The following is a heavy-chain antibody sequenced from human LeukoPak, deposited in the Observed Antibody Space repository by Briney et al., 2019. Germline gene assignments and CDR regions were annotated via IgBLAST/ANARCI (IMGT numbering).Heavy chain of an antibody. D-gene: IGHD3-10*02. CDR3: ARRVPGPQLGDYVTYYFDH. CDR1: GGSISSSY. V-gene: IGHV4-4*08. Sequence: SDTLSLTCTVSGGSISSSYWIWIRQPPGKGLEWVGYIYSSGTTKYNPSLKSRATISLDTSKSQLSLSLTSVTAADTAVYYCARRVPGPQLGDYVTYYFDHWGQGTLVTVSS. CDR2: IYSSGTT. J-gene: IGHJ4*02.